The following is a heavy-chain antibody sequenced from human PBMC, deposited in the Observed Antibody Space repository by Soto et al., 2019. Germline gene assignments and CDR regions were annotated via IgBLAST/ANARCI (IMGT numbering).Heavy chain of an antibody. CDR2: IYYSGST. V-gene: IGHV4-59*08. CDR1: GGSIRSYY. J-gene: IGHJ4*02. CDR3: ARLGVVADRAILWFGELLPNEGNYFDY. D-gene: IGHD3-10*01. Sequence: SETLSLTCTVSGGSIRSYYWSWIRQPPGKGLEWIGYIYYSGSTNYNPSLKSRVTISVDTSKNQFSLKLSSVTAADTAVYYCARLGVVADRAILWFGELLPNEGNYFDYWGQGTLVTVSS.